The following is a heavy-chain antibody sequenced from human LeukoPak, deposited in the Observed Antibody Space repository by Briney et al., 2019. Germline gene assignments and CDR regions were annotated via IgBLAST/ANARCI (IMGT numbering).Heavy chain of an antibody. Sequence: ASVKVSCKASGYTFTYRYLHWVRQAPGQALEWMGWITPFNGNTNYAQKFQDRVTITRDRSMSTAYMELSSLRSEDTAVYYCARGAFSGTYGPSDYWGQGTLVTVSS. CDR3: ARGAFSGTYGPSDY. J-gene: IGHJ4*02. D-gene: IGHD1-26*01. CDR1: GYTFTYRY. CDR2: ITPFNGNT. V-gene: IGHV1-45*02.